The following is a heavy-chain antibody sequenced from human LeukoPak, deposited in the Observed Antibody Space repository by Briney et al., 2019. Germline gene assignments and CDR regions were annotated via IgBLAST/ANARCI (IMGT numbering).Heavy chain of an antibody. J-gene: IGHJ5*02. Sequence: PSETLSLTCTVSGGSISSSSYYWGWIRQPPGKGLEWIGSIYYSGSTYYNPSLKSRVTISVDTSKNQFSLKLSSVTAADTAVYYCARDPAVAGSNWFDPWGQGTLVTVSS. CDR1: GGSISSSSYY. CDR2: IYYSGST. CDR3: ARDPAVAGSNWFDP. V-gene: IGHV4-39*07. D-gene: IGHD6-13*01.